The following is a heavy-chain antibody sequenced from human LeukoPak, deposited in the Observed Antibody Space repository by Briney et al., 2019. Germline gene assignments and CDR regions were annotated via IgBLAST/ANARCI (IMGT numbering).Heavy chain of an antibody. V-gene: IGHV3-7*01. Sequence: SGGSLRLSCAVSGFTFSSYWMNWVRQAPGKGPEWVANIRPDGTEQFYVDSVKGRFTVSRDNAKNLLYLQMNSLRAEDTALYYCARDAEFGYSYDYWGQGTLVTVSS. CDR2: IRPDGTEQ. D-gene: IGHD5-18*01. J-gene: IGHJ4*02. CDR1: GFTFSSYW. CDR3: ARDAEFGYSYDY.